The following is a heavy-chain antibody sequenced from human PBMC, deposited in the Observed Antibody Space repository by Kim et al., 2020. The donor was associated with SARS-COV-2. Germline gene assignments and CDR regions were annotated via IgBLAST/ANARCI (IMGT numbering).Heavy chain of an antibody. D-gene: IGHD1-26*01. CDR2: IYSGGST. CDR1: GFTVSSNY. J-gene: IGHJ2*01. CDR3: ARGAVGATRFWYFDL. V-gene: IGHV3-53*01. Sequence: GGSLRLSCAASGFTVSSNYMSWVRQAPGKGLEWVSVIYSGGSTYYADSVKGRFTISRDNSKNTLYLQMNSLRAEDTAVYYCARGAVGATRFWYFDLWGRGTLVTVSS.